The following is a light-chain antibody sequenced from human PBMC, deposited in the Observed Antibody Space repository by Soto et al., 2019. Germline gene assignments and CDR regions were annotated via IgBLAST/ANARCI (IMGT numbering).Light chain of an antibody. V-gene: IGKV1-12*01. CDR3: QQTHSLPLS. J-gene: IGKJ3*01. CDR2: ATS. Sequence: IQMTQSPSSVSASVGDRVTMTCRASQGVGGWLAWYQQKPGKVPKLLIYATSSLHSGVPSRFSGSGSGTDFTLSISSMQPVDFATYYCQQTHSLPLSFGPGTKVDIK. CDR1: QGVGGW.